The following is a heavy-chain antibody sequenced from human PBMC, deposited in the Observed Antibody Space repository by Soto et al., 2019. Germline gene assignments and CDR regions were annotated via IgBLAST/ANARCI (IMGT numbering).Heavy chain of an antibody. D-gene: IGHD5-18*01. Sequence: GGSLRLSCTASGFTFSTYAMHWVRQAPGKGLEWVAIISYDGTNKYYTDSVKGRFTISRDNSKNTLYLQMNSLRAEDTAVYYCAREIRGYTYGENFDYWGQGTLVTVSS. V-gene: IGHV3-30-3*01. J-gene: IGHJ4*02. CDR2: ISYDGTNK. CDR1: GFTFSTYA. CDR3: AREIRGYTYGENFDY.